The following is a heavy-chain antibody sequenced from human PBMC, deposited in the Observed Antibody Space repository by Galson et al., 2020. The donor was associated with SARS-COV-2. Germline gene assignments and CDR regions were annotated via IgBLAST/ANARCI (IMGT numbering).Heavy chain of an antibody. CDR1: GFTFSTYN. CDR2: ISSSSSDI. Sequence: GASLKISCAASGFTFSTYNMNWVRQAPGKGLEWVSSISSSSSDIFYADSVKGRFTISRDNAKNSLYLQMTSLRAEDTAVYYCARTISGEYYYVWGQGTTVTVSS. V-gene: IGHV3-21*01. D-gene: IGHD1-26*01. CDR3: ARTISGEYYYV. J-gene: IGHJ6*02.